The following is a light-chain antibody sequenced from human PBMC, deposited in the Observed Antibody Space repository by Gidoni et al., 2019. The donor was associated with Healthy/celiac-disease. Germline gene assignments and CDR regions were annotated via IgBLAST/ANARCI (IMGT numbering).Light chain of an antibody. J-gene: IGKJ4*01. V-gene: IGKV2-28*01. Sequence: DIVMTQSPLSLPVTPGEPASTSCRSSQSLLHSNGYNYLDWYLQKPGQSPQLLIYLGSNRASGVPDRFSGSGSGTDFTLKISRVEAEDVGVYYCMQDLQTPLTFGGGTKVEIK. CDR2: LGS. CDR1: QSLLHSNGYNY. CDR3: MQDLQTPLT.